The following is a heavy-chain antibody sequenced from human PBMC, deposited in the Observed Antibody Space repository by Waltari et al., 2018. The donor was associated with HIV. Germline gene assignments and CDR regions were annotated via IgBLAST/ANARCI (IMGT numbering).Heavy chain of an antibody. CDR2: ISYDGSNK. J-gene: IGHJ4*02. D-gene: IGHD2-21*02. V-gene: IGHV3-30*18. Sequence: QVQLVDSGGGVVQPGRSLRLSWSAYGSAFSSLVMHWARQAPGTGREWVAVISYDGSNKYYADSVKGRFTISRDNSKNTLYLQMNSLRAEDTAVYYCANGVCGGDCSDFDYWGQGTLVTVSS. CDR3: ANGVCGGDCSDFDY. CDR1: GSAFSSLV.